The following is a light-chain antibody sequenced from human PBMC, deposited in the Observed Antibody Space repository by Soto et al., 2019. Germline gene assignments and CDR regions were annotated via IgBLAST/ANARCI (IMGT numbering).Light chain of an antibody. J-gene: IGLJ1*01. CDR2: GVS. Sequence: QSALTQPASVSVSPGQSITISCTGTSSDVGGYNYVSWYQQHPGKAPKLMIYGVSNRPSGVSNRFSGSKSGNTASLTISGLQAEDEADYYCSSYAGSSTLYVFGTGTKVTVL. CDR3: SSYAGSSTLYV. V-gene: IGLV2-14*01. CDR1: SSDVGGYNY.